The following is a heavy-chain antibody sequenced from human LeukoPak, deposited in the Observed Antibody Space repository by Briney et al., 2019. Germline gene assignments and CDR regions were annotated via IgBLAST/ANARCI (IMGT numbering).Heavy chain of an antibody. J-gene: IGHJ4*02. CDR3: ARQRDGYSDY. CDR2: IYPGDSDT. V-gene: IGHV5-51*01. Sequence: GASLQISCKGSGYTFTSYWIGWVRQLPGKGLEWMGIIYPGDSDTRYSPSFQGQVTISADKSISTAYLQWRSLKASDTAMYYCARQRDGYSDYWGQETLVTVSS. D-gene: IGHD5-24*01. CDR1: GYTFTSYW.